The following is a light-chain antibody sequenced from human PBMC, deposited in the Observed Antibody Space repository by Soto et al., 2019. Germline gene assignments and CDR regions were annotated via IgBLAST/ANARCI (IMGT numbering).Light chain of an antibody. CDR1: SSDVGGYNY. CDR3: SSYTSSSTLVV. Sequence: QSALTQPASVSGSPGQSITISCTGTSSDVGGYNYVSWYQQHTGKAPKLMMYEVSNRPSGVSNRFSGSKSGNTASLTISVLQAEDEADYYCSSYTSSSTLVVFGGGTQVTVL. CDR2: EVS. V-gene: IGLV2-14*01. J-gene: IGLJ2*01.